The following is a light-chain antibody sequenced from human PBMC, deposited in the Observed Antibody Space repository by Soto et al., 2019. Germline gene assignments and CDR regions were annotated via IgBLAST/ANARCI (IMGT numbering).Light chain of an antibody. CDR1: QGISSY. CDR3: QQRGNFIT. Sequence: AIRMTQSPSSLSASTGDRVTITCRASQGISSYLAWYQQKPGKAPKLLIYAASTLQSGVPSRFSGSGSGTDFTLTISSLEPEDFAVYYCQQRGNFITFGQGTRLEIK. J-gene: IGKJ5*01. CDR2: AAS. V-gene: IGKV1-8*01.